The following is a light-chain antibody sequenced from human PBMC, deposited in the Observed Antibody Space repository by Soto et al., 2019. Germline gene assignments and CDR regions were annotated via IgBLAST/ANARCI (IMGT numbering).Light chain of an antibody. CDR3: KQYNSYPWT. Sequence: TQMTQYPSTLSASVGDRVTITCRASQSISSWLAWYQQKPGKAPKLLIYDASSLESGVPSRFSGSGSGTEFTLTISSLQPDDFATYYCKQYNSYPWTFGQGTKVDIK. J-gene: IGKJ1*01. V-gene: IGKV1-5*01. CDR1: QSISSW. CDR2: DAS.